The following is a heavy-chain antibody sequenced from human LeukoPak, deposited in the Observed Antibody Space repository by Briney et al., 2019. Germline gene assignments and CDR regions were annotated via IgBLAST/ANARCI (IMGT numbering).Heavy chain of an antibody. CDR2: IYYSGST. V-gene: IGHV4-39*07. D-gene: IGHD2-15*01. Sequence: SETLSLTCTVSGGSISSSSYYWGWIRQPPGKGLEWIGSIYYSGSTYYNPSLKSRVTISVDTSKNQFSLKLSSVTAADTAVYYCARAQPRYCSGGSCRRRDYYYYGMDVWGQGTTVTVSS. J-gene: IGHJ6*02. CDR3: ARAQPRYCSGGSCRRRDYYYYGMDV. CDR1: GGSISSSSYY.